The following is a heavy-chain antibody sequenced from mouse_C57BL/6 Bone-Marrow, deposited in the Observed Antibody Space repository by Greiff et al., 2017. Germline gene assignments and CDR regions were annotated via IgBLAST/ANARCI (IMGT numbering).Heavy chain of an antibody. D-gene: IGHD2-2*01. Sequence: VQLKESGPELVKPGASVKMSCKASGYTFTDYNMHWVKQSPGKSLEWIGYINPNNGGTSYNQKFKGKATLTVNKSSSTAYMELRSLTSEYSAVYYCANDLLWLRRYYYALDYWGQGTSVTVSS. CDR3: ANDLLWLRRYYYALDY. CDR2: INPNNGGT. V-gene: IGHV1-22*01. J-gene: IGHJ4*01. CDR1: GYTFTDYN.